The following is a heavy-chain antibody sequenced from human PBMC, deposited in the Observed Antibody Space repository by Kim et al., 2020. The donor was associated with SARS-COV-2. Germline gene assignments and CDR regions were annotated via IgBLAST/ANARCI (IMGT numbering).Heavy chain of an antibody. D-gene: IGHD6-19*01. Sequence: SETLSLTCAVYGESFSAYYWTWIRQPLVKGLEWIGEGHHSGSTNYNPSLKSRVTIITDTSKKQFSLTLKSLTAADTGFYFCARGVSNSSAWELDYWGRGSLVTVSS. CDR2: GHHSGST. V-gene: IGHV4-34*01. J-gene: IGHJ4*02. CDR1: GESFSAYY. CDR3: ARGVSNSSAWELDY.